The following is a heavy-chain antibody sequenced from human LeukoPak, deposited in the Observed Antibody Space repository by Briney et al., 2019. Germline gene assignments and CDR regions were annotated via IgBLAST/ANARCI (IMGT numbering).Heavy chain of an antibody. CDR1: GFIFSSFG. CDR2: IQDDESNK. D-gene: IGHD2-15*01. J-gene: IGHJ6*03. CDR3: AKQMVERPHYYYMDV. V-gene: IGHV3-30*02. Sequence: EGSLRLSCAASGFIFSSFGMHWARQAPGKGLEWVAFIQDDESNKFYADSVKGRFTISRDNSKNTLFLQMNSLRPEDTALYYCAKQMVERPHYYYMDVWGKGTTVTVSS.